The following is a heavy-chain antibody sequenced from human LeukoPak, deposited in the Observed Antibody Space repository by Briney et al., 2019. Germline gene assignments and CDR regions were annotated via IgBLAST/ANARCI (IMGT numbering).Heavy chain of an antibody. CDR2: IEHDAREK. Sequence: PGGSLRLXCTASGFTFSSYCMTWVRQAPGKVLEWVANIEHDAREKYYVDSVKGRFTISRDNAKNSLYLQMNSLRAEDTALYYCARSAFPADYWGQGTLVTVSS. D-gene: IGHD2/OR15-2a*01. J-gene: IGHJ4*02. CDR3: ARSAFPADY. CDR1: GFTFSSYC. V-gene: IGHV3-7*01.